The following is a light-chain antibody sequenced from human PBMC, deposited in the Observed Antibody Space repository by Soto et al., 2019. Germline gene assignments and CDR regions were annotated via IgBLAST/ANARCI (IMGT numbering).Light chain of an antibody. CDR1: QNLGTLY. CDR2: SAS. Sequence: IVLPQSPATLSFSPASRWPLSLRSSQNLGTLYLAWFQQKSGQAPRLLIYSASRRATGIPDRFTGSGSGTDFTLTINRVEPEDFAVYFCQQYAGSPRTFGQGTKVDIK. CDR3: QQYAGSPRT. V-gene: IGKV3-20*01. J-gene: IGKJ1*01.